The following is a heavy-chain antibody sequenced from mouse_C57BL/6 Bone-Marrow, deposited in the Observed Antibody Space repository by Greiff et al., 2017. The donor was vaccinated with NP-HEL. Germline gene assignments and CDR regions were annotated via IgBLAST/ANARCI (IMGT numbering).Heavy chain of an antibody. CDR3: SRQGRFYWYVDV. CDR2: IDPSDSYT. D-gene: IGHD1-1*01. J-gene: IGHJ1*03. V-gene: IGHV1-50*01. Sequence: QVQLQQPGAELVKPGASVKLSCKASGYTFTSYWMQWVKQRPGQGLEWIGEIDPSDSYTNYNQKFKGKATLTVDTSSSTAYMQLSSLTSEDSAVYYCSRQGRFYWYVDVGGTGTTVTVSS. CDR1: GYTFTSYW.